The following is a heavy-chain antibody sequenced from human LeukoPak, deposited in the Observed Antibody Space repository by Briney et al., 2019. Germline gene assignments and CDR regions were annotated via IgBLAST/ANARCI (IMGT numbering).Heavy chain of an antibody. Sequence: ASVKVSCKASGGTFSSYAISWVRQAPGQGLEWMGRIIPIFGIANYAQKFQGRVTITADKSTSTAYMELSSLRSEDTAVYYCALRYCSGSSCYSGAWFDPWGQGTLVTVSS. CDR3: ALRYCSGSSCYSGAWFDP. J-gene: IGHJ5*02. CDR1: GGTFSSYA. CDR2: IIPIFGIA. D-gene: IGHD2-15*01. V-gene: IGHV1-69*04.